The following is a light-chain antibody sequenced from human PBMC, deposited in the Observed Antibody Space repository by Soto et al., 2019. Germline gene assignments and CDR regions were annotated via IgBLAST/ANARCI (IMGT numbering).Light chain of an antibody. J-gene: IGKJ5*01. Sequence: LSLGAVSLTTGERATLSCRASQSVSSSYLAWYQQKPGQAPRLLIYGASSRATGIPDRFSGSGSGTEFTLTISSLQSEDFAVYYCQQYQNRPITFCQ. CDR1: QSVSSSY. CDR3: QQYQNRPIT. CDR2: GAS. V-gene: IGKV3-20*01.